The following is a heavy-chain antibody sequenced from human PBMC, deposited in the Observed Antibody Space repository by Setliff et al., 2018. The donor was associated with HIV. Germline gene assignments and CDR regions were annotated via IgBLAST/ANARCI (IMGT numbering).Heavy chain of an antibody. J-gene: IGHJ3*02. CDR2: INHSGST. V-gene: IGHV4-34*01. CDR3: ARGQPQGGGTYWSAFDI. D-gene: IGHD1-26*01. Sequence: SEDPVPHLRCLCGSFSGYYWSWIRQPPGKGLEWIGEINHSGSTNYNPSLKSRVTISVDTSKNQFSLKLSSVTAADTAVYYCARGQPQGGGTYWSAFDIWGQGTMVTVSS. CDR1: GSFSGYY.